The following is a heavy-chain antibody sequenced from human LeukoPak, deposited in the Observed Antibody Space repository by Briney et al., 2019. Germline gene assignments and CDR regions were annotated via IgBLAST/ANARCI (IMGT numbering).Heavy chain of an antibody. V-gene: IGHV1-69*13. J-gene: IGHJ4*02. CDR3: ARGVKGYGDPPLY. CDR2: IIPIFGTA. Sequence: GASVKVSCKASGGTFSSYAISWVRQAPGQGLEWMGGIIPIFGTANYAQKFQGRVTITADESTSTAYMELSSLRSEDTAVYHCARGVKGYGDPPLYWGQGTLVTVSS. CDR1: GGTFSSYA. D-gene: IGHD4-17*01.